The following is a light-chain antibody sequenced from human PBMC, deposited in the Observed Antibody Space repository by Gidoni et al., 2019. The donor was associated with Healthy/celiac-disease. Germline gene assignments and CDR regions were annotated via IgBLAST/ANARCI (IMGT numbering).Light chain of an antibody. Sequence: EIVLTQSPGTLSLSPGERATLSCRASQSVSSSYLAWYQQKPGQAPRLRIYGASSRATGIPDRFSGSGSGTDFTLTISRLEPEDFAVYYCQQYGSSSLTFXGXTKVEIK. CDR2: GAS. CDR3: QQYGSSSLT. CDR1: QSVSSSY. J-gene: IGKJ4*01. V-gene: IGKV3-20*01.